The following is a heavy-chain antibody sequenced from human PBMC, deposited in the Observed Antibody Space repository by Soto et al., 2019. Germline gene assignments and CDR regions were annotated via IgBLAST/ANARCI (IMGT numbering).Heavy chain of an antibody. CDR1: GGSISSYY. D-gene: IGHD3-10*01. CDR3: AREKSYYGSGSYILDY. V-gene: IGHV4-59*01. CDR2: IYYSGST. J-gene: IGHJ4*02. Sequence: SETLSLTCTVSGGSISSYYWSWIRQPPGKGLEWIGYIYYSGSTNYNPSLKSRVTISVDTSKNQFSLKLSSVTAADTALYYCAREKSYYGSGSYILDYWGQGTLVTVSS.